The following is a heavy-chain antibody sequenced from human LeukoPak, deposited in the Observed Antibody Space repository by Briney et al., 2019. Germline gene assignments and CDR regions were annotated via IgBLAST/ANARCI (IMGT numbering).Heavy chain of an antibody. CDR1: GFTISSYS. D-gene: IGHD1-26*01. J-gene: IGHJ3*02. CDR2: ITSSSSYI. Sequence: GGTLRLSRAASGFTISSYSMNWVRQAPGKGLEWVSSITSSSSYIYYADSVKGRFTISRDNAKNSLYLQMSSLRAEDTAVYYCAFVGIVGAFDAFDIWGQGTMVTVSS. CDR3: AFVGIVGAFDAFDI. V-gene: IGHV3-21*01.